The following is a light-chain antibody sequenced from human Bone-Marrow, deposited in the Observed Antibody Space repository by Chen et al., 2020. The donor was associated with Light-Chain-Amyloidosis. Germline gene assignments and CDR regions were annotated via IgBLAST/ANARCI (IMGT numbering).Light chain of an antibody. Sequence: DIVLTQSPGPRSLSPGEGANLSCRASQTISSNYLTWYQQKFGQAPRLLIYGSSSRATGIPDRFTCSGSGTDFTLTINRLEPEDFAMYYCQQYGTSPLTFGGGTKVEIK. CDR1: QTISSNY. J-gene: IGKJ4*01. V-gene: IGKV3-20*01. CDR3: QQYGTSPLT. CDR2: GSS.